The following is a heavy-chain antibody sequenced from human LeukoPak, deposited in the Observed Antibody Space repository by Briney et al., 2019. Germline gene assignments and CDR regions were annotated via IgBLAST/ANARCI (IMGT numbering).Heavy chain of an antibody. J-gene: IGHJ4*02. V-gene: IGHV1-8*01. CDR1: GYTFTSYD. CDR3: ARVAFVYGSGSYYNLGY. Sequence: ASVKVSCKASGYTFTSYDINWVRQATGQGLEWVGWMNPNSGNTGYAQKFQGRVTMTRNTSISTAYMELSSLRSEDTAVYYCARVAFVYGSGSYYNLGYWGQGTLVTVSS. D-gene: IGHD3-10*01. CDR2: MNPNSGNT.